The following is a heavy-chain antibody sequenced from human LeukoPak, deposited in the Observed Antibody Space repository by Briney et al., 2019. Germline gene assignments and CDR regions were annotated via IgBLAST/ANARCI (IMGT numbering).Heavy chain of an antibody. CDR3: AREPLRVQRWFDP. CDR1: GYTFTGYY. J-gene: IGHJ5*02. V-gene: IGHV1-2*02. Sequence: GASVKVSCKASGYTFTGYYMHWVRQAPGQGLEWMGWINPNGGGTNYAQKFQGRVTMTRDTSISTAYMELSRLRSDDTAVYYCAREPLRVQRWFDPWGQGTLVTVSS. CDR2: INPNGGGT. D-gene: IGHD1-1*01.